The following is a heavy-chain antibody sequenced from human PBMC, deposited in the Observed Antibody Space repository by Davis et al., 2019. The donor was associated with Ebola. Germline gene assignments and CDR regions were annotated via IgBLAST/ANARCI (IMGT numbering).Heavy chain of an antibody. Sequence: ASVKVSCKASGYTFTGYYMHWVRQAPGQGLEWMGIINPSGGSTSYAQKFQGRVTMTRDTSTSTVYMELSSLRSEDTAVYYCASARSGGSCCGPRPPDEDYYGMDVWGQGTTVTVSS. CDR3: ASARSGGSCCGPRPPDEDYYGMDV. D-gene: IGHD2-15*01. CDR1: GYTFTGYY. J-gene: IGHJ6*02. CDR2: INPSGGST. V-gene: IGHV1-46*01.